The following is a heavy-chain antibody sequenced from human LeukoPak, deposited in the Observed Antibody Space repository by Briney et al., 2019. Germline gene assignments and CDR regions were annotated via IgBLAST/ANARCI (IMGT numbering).Heavy chain of an antibody. CDR3: ARDLLSSGWLDY. CDR1: GFTVSSNH. CDR2: IYNGGST. Sequence: GGSLRLSCTASGFTVSSNHMSWVRQAPGKGLEWVSVIYNGGSTYYADSVKGRFTISRDNSKNTLYLQMNSLRAEDTAVYYCARDLLSSGWLDYWGQGTLVTVSS. J-gene: IGHJ4*02. D-gene: IGHD6-19*01. V-gene: IGHV3-66*01.